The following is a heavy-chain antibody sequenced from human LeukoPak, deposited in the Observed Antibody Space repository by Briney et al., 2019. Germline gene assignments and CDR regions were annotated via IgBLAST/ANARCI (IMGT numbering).Heavy chain of an antibody. J-gene: IGHJ6*04. V-gene: IGHV1-69*06. D-gene: IGHD4-17*01. CDR2: IIPIFGTA. CDR3: ASYYGDYPSYYYGMDV. CDR1: GGTFSSYA. Sequence: GASVKVSCKPSGGTFSSYAISWVRQAPGQRLEWMGGIIPIFGTANYAQKFQGRVTIAPEKSTSTAYMELSSLSSEDTAVYSCASYYGDYPSYYYGMDVWGKGTTVTVSS.